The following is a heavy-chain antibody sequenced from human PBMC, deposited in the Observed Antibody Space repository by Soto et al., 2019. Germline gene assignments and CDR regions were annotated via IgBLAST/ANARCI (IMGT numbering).Heavy chain of an antibody. CDR2: ISGSGGST. J-gene: IGHJ4*02. V-gene: IGHV3-23*01. CDR3: AKALTTTGWSKNDY. CDR1: GFTFSSYP. Sequence: GGSLRLSCAASGFTFSSYPMSWVRQATGKGLEWVSAISGSGGSTYYADSVKGRFTISRDNSKNTLYLQMNSLRAEDTAVYYCAKALTTTGWSKNDYWGQGTLVTVSS. D-gene: IGHD6-19*01.